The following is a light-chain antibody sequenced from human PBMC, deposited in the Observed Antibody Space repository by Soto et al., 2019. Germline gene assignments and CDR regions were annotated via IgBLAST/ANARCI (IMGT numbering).Light chain of an antibody. V-gene: IGKV3-15*01. CDR3: QQYTDSPIT. CDR2: GAS. CDR1: QSVGNN. Sequence: EIVMTQSPATLSVSPGERATLSCSASQSVGNNLAWYQQRPGQAPRLLIHGASTRASGVPARFSGSGSGTDFTLTISSLQSEDFAVYYCQQYTDSPITFGPGAKVDLK. J-gene: IGKJ3*01.